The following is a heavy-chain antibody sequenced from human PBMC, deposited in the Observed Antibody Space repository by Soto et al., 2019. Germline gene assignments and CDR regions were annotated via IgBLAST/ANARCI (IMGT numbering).Heavy chain of an antibody. CDR3: AKDQNGDYVAGFDM. Sequence: GGSLRLSCAGSGFIFKNYAMSWVRQAPGKGLEWVSGASASGTRTYYTDSVKGRFTISKDNSKNTLYLQMNSLRPEDTAVYYCAKDQNGDYVAGFDMRGQGPMVTVSS. CDR1: GFIFKNYA. V-gene: IGHV3-23*01. CDR2: ASASGTRT. D-gene: IGHD2-21*02. J-gene: IGHJ3*02.